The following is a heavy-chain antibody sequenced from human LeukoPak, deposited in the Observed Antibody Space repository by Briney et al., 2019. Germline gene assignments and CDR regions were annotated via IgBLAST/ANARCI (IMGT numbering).Heavy chain of an antibody. CDR2: TSRSGGTI. CDR3: ARAAYYYDSSGYDDAFDI. V-gene: IGHV3-11*01. Sequence: GGSLRLSCAASEFDFSSHAMTWVRQAPGKGLEWVSYTSRSGGTIYYADSVKGRFTISRDNAKNSLYLQMNSLRAEDTAVYYCARAAYYYDSSGYDDAFDIWGQGTMVTVSS. J-gene: IGHJ3*02. CDR1: EFDFSSHA. D-gene: IGHD3-22*01.